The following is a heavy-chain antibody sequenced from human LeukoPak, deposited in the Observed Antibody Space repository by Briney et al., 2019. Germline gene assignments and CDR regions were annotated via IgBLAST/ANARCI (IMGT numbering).Heavy chain of an antibody. D-gene: IGHD2-21*01. CDR2: ISSSGSTI. CDR1: GFTFSSYE. CDR3: ARDPQGIGYYYMDV. V-gene: IGHV3-48*03. Sequence: PGGSLRLSCAASGFTFSSYEMNWVRQAPGKGLEWVSYISSSGSTIYYADSVKGRFTISRDNAKNSLYLQMNSLRAEDTAVYYRARDPQGIGYYYMDVWGKGTTVTVSS. J-gene: IGHJ6*03.